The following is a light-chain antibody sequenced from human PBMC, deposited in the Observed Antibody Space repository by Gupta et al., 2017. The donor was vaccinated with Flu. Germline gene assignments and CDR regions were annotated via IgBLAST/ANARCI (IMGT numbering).Light chain of an antibody. J-gene: IGKJ3*01. CDR2: WAS. V-gene: IGKV4-1*01. CDR3: KQYDVAPFT. CDR1: QNVLYSSNNKNY. Sequence: SLGERATINCKSSQNVLYSSNNKNYLAWYQQKPGQPPKLLIYWASTRESGVPDRFSGSGSGTDFTLTISSLQAEDVAVYYCKQYDVAPFTFGHGTKVDIK.